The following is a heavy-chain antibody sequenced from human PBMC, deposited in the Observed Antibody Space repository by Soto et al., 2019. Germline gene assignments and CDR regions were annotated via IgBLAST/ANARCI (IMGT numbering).Heavy chain of an antibody. Sequence: SVKVSCKASGFTFTSSAVQWVRQARGQRLEWIGWIVVGSGNTNYAQKFQERVTITRDMSTSTAYMELSSLRSEDTAVYYCAAGGSEITIFGVVINPRYVYYYGMDVWGQGTTVTVSS. CDR3: AAGGSEITIFGVVINPRYVYYYGMDV. V-gene: IGHV1-58*01. CDR1: GFTFTSSA. D-gene: IGHD3-3*01. J-gene: IGHJ6*02. CDR2: IVVGSGNT.